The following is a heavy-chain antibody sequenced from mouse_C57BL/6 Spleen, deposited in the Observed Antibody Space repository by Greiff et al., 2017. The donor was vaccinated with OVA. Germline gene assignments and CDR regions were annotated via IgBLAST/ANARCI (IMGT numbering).Heavy chain of an antibody. J-gene: IGHJ1*03. D-gene: IGHD4-1*01. CDR3: ARSSGTHWYFDV. CDR1: GYAFSSYW. CDR2: IYPGDGDT. Sequence: QVQLKESGAELVKPGASVKISCKASGYAFSSYWMNWVKQRPGKGLEWIGQIYPGDGDTNYNGKFKGKATLTADKSSSTAYMQLSSLTSEDSAVYFCARSSGTHWYFDVWGTGTTVTVSS. V-gene: IGHV1-80*01.